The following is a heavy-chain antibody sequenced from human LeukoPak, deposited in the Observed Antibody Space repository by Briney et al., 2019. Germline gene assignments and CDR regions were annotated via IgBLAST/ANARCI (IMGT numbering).Heavy chain of an antibody. CDR3: AREGKRSFDSSAGYPLDY. CDR2: INHSGST. J-gene: IGHJ4*02. D-gene: IGHD3-22*01. CDR1: GGSFSGYY. V-gene: IGHV4-34*01. Sequence: PSETLSLTCAVSGGSFSGYYWSWIRQPPGKGLEWIGEINHSGSTNYNPSLKSRVTRSVDTSKNQFSLKLSSVTAADTAVYYCAREGKRSFDSSAGYPLDYWGQGTLVTVSS.